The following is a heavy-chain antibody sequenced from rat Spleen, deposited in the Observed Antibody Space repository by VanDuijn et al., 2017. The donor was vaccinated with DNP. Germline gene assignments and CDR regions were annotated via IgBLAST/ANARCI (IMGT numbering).Heavy chain of an antibody. D-gene: IGHD1-12*02. V-gene: IGHV5-20*01. CDR1: GFTFSDYY. CDR2: ISYDGGST. Sequence: EVQLVESGGGLVQPGRSLKLSCAASGFTFSDYYMAWVRQAPTKGLEWVASISYDGGSTYYRDSVKGRFTISRDNAKSSLYLQMDSLRSEDTATYDCTTQYYDGTYYYGVMDAWGQGASVTVSS. J-gene: IGHJ4*01. CDR3: TTQYYDGTYYYGVMDA.